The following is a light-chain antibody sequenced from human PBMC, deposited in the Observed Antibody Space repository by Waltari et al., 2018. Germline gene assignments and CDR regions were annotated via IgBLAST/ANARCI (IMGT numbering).Light chain of an antibody. CDR2: WAS. Sequence: DIVMTQSPESLAVSLGERATINCKSSQSVLYSSNNKNYLAWYQQKPGQPPKLLIYWASTRVSGVPDRFSGSGSGTDFTLTISSLQAEDVAVYYCQQYYSTPVTFGQGTRLEIK. J-gene: IGKJ5*01. CDR3: QQYYSTPVT. CDR1: QSVLYSSNNKNY. V-gene: IGKV4-1*01.